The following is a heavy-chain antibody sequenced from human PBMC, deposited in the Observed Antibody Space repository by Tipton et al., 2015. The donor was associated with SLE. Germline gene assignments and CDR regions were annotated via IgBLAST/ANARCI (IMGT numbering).Heavy chain of an antibody. V-gene: IGHV1-2*02. Sequence: QSGAEVKKPGASVKVSCKASGYILNGYYIHWVRQAPGQGLEWMGWITSYRGDTNYAQNFQDRVTMTRDTSVNTAYMELSSLRSDDTAVYYCARGYYDSSGFPCDYWGQGTLVTVSS. CDR1: GYILNGYY. CDR2: ITSYRGDT. D-gene: IGHD3-22*01. J-gene: IGHJ4*02. CDR3: ARGYYDSSGFPCDY.